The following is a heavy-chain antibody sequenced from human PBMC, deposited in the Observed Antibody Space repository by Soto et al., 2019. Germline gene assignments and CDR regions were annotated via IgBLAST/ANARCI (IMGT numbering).Heavy chain of an antibody. J-gene: IGHJ4*01. CDR3: ARDNGNSY. V-gene: IGHV3-74*01. CDR2: IHNDGSTT. CDR1: GFTFSSYW. D-gene: IGHD1-7*01. Sequence: EVQLVESGGGLVQPGGSVRLSCAASGFTFSSYWMHWVRQAPGKGLMWVSRIHNDGSTTRYADSVKGRFTISRDNAKNTLYRQMSSLRVEDTAVYYWARDNGNSYWGQGTLVTVSS.